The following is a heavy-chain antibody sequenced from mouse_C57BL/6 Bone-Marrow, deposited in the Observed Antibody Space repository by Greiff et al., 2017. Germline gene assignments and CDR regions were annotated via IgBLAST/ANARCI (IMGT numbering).Heavy chain of an antibody. D-gene: IGHD3-2*02. Sequence: QVQLQQPGAELVKPGASVKLSCKASGYTFTSYWMHWVKQRPGQGLEWIGMIHPNSGSTNYNEKFKSKATLTVDKSSSTAYMQLSSLTSEDSAVYYCARDPPGDGTWFDYWGQGTTLTVSS. J-gene: IGHJ2*01. CDR3: ARDPPGDGTWFDY. CDR1: GYTFTSYW. CDR2: IHPNSGST. V-gene: IGHV1-64*01.